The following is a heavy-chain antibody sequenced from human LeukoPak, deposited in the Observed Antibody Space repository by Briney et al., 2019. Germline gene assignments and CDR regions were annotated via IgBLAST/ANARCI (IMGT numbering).Heavy chain of an antibody. D-gene: IGHD3-22*01. CDR3: AENYYDSSGYFGY. J-gene: IGHJ4*02. Sequence: GGSLTLSCAASGFTFSSYWMHWVRQAPGKGLVWVSRINSDGSSTSYADSVKGRFTISRDNAKNTLHLQMNSLRAEDTAVYYCAENYYDSSGYFGYWGQGTLVTVSS. V-gene: IGHV3-74*01. CDR2: INSDGSST. CDR1: GFTFSSYW.